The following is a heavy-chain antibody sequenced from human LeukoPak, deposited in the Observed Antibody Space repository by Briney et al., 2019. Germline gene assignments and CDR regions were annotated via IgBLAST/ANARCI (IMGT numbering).Heavy chain of an antibody. J-gene: IGHJ4*02. D-gene: IGHD5-18*01. V-gene: IGHV4-59*01. CDR1: GGSISSYY. Sequence: SQTLSLTCTVSGGSISSYYWSWIRQPPGKGLEWIGHIYYSGSTSYNPSLKSRVTISIDTSKNQFSLRLSSVTAADTAVYYCARGAAGYSYGWGQGTLVTVSS. CDR2: IYYSGST. CDR3: ARGAAGYSYG.